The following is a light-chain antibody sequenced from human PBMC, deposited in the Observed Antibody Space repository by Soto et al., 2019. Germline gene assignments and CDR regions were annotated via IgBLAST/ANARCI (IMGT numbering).Light chain of an antibody. Sequence: EIVMTQSPPTLSVSPGERATLSDRASQSVSSNLAWYQQKPGQAPRLLIYGASTRATGIPARFSGSGSGTEFTLTISSLQSEGFAVYYCQQYNNWPPWTFGQGTKVEIK. CDR2: GAS. V-gene: IGKV3-15*01. J-gene: IGKJ1*01. CDR3: QQYNNWPPWT. CDR1: QSVSSN.